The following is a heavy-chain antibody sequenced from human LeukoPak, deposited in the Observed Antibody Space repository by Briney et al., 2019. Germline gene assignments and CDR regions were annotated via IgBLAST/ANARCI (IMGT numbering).Heavy chain of an antibody. Sequence: GGSLRLSCAASGFTFDDYGMSWVRQVPGKGLEWVSGINWNGGSTGYADSVKGRFTISRDNAKNSLYLQMNSLRAEDTALYYCARAKINYYDSSGPRGAFDIWGQGTMVTVSS. CDR2: INWNGGST. CDR3: ARAKINYYDSSGPRGAFDI. V-gene: IGHV3-20*04. D-gene: IGHD3-22*01. CDR1: GFTFDDYG. J-gene: IGHJ3*02.